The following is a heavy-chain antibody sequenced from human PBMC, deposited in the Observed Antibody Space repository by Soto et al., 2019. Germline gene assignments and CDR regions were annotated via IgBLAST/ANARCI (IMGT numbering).Heavy chain of an antibody. CDR1: EGTSSSYT. J-gene: IGHJ6*02. CDR3: ARGAGIEYSSRLDYYYYGMDV. D-gene: IGHD6-6*01. CDR2: IIPILGIA. Sequence: SVKVSCKASEGTSSSYTISWVRQAPGQGLEWMGRIIPILGIANYAQKFQGRVTITADKSTSTAYMELSSLRSEDTAVYYCARGAGIEYSSRLDYYYYGMDVWGQGTTVTVSS. V-gene: IGHV1-69*02.